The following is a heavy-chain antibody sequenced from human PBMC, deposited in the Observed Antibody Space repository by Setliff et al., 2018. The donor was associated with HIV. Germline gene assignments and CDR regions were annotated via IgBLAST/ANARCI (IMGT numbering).Heavy chain of an antibody. CDR3: ARHGTWNSQRFHFDY. J-gene: IGHJ4*02. Sequence: SETLSLTCAVYVESFSGFYWSWIRQPPGKGLEWIGEINHSEDTNYNSFLKSRVTISLDMSKNQFSLKLNSVTAADTAVYYCARHGTWNSQRFHFDYWGQGTPVTVSS. CDR1: VESFSGFY. V-gene: IGHV4-34*01. CDR2: INHSEDT. D-gene: IGHD1-7*01.